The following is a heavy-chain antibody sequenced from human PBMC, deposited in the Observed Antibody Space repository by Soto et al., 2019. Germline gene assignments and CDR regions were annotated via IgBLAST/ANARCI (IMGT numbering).Heavy chain of an antibody. CDR3: ARDPQQRLADSYYYGMDV. D-gene: IGHD6-25*01. CDR1: GFTFSRYG. J-gene: IGHJ6*02. CDR2: ISGLSSFI. V-gene: IGHV3-21*06. Sequence: GGSLRLSCAASGFTFSRYGMNWVRQAPGKGLELVSSISGLSSFIYCADSVKGRFTVSRDNAKNSLFVQMNSLTAEDTAVYYCARDPQQRLADSYYYGMDVWGQGTTVTVSS.